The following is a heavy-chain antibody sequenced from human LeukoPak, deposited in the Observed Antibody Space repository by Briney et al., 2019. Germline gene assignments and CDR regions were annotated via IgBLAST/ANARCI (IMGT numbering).Heavy chain of an antibody. Sequence: PGGSLRLSCAASGFTFSSYAMSWVRQAPGKGLEWVSAISGIGGSTYYADSVKGRFPISRDNSKNTLYLQMNSLRAEDTAVYYCAKDLNSYGYVNAFDYWGQGTLVSVSS. J-gene: IGHJ4*02. V-gene: IGHV3-23*01. D-gene: IGHD5-18*01. CDR2: ISGIGGST. CDR3: AKDLNSYGYVNAFDY. CDR1: GFTFSSYA.